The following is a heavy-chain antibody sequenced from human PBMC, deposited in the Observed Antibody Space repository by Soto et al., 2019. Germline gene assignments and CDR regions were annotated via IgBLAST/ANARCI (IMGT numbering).Heavy chain of an antibody. Sequence: SVNVSCKASGYSFPDYHMHWLRQAPGQGLEWMGWINPNSGGTNYAQKFQGRVTMTRDTSISTAYMELSRLRSDDTAVYYCARSTVVTPGLDYWGQGTLVTVSS. CDR1: GYSFPDYH. CDR2: INPNSGGT. CDR3: ARSTVVTPGLDY. J-gene: IGHJ4*02. D-gene: IGHD4-17*01. V-gene: IGHV1-2*02.